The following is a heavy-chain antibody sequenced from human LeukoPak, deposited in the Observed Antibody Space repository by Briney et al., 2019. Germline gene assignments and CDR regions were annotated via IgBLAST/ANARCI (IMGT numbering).Heavy chain of an antibody. V-gene: IGHV3-43*02. CDR3: AKDRGSGWYYFHY. CDR2: ISGDSGST. J-gene: IGHJ4*02. CDR1: GFTFHDYA. Sequence: GGSLRLSCAASGFTFHDYAMYWVRQAPGKGPEWVSLISGDSGSTDYADFVKGRFTIARDNSQNSVFLQMNSLTSEDTAVYFCAKDRGSGWYYFHYWGQGTLVTVSS. D-gene: IGHD6-19*01.